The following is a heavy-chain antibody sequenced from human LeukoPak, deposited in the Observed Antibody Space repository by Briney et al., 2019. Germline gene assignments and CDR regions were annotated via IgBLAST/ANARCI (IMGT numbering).Heavy chain of an antibody. CDR1: GGSISGYY. Sequence: NPSETLSLTCAVYGGSISGYYWSWIRQPPGKGLEWIGEINHSGSTNYNPSLKSRVTISVDTSKNQFSLKLSSVTAADTAVYYCARGKDVSRYFVVLGAFDIWGQGTMVTVSS. J-gene: IGHJ3*02. CDR2: INHSGST. V-gene: IGHV4-34*01. CDR3: ARGKDVSRYFVVLGAFDI. D-gene: IGHD3-9*01.